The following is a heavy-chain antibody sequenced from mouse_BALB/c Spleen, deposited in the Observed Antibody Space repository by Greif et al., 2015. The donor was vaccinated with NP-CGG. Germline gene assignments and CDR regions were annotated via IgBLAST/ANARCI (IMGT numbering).Heavy chain of an antibody. CDR1: GFSLTSYG. J-gene: IGHJ1*01. Sequence: VMLVESGPGLVAPPQSLSITCTVSGFSLTSYGVHWVRQPPGKGLEWLGVIWAGGSTNYNSALMSRLSISKDNSKSQVFLKMNSLQTDDTAMYYCARGGGTWYFDVWGAGTTVTVSS. V-gene: IGHV2-9*02. CDR3: ARGGGTWYFDV. CDR2: IWAGGST. D-gene: IGHD4-1*01.